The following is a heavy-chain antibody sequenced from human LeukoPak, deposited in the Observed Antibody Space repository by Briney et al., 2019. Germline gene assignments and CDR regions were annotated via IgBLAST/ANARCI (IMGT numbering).Heavy chain of an antibody. CDR1: GGSFNAYY. Sequence: SETLSLTCAGSGGSFNAYYWTWIRQTPGKGLEWIGDINYSGNTNYNPSLESRVTISAETSKNQFSLNLGSVTAADTAIYYCARGLRFIQGPGYYYMDVWGKGTTVTVSS. CDR3: ARGLRFIQGPGYYYMDV. V-gene: IGHV4-34*01. CDR2: INYSGNT. J-gene: IGHJ6*03. D-gene: IGHD3-16*02.